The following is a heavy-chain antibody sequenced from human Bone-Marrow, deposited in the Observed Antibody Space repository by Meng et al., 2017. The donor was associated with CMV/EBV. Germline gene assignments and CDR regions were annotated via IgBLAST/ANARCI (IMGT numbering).Heavy chain of an antibody. D-gene: IGHD2-15*01. CDR1: GGSISSSSYY. CDR2: IYYSGST. J-gene: IGHJ6*02. V-gene: IGHV4-39*07. CDR3: ARDGIVVVVAAIRYGMDV. Sequence: SETLSLTCTVSGGSISSSSYYWGWIRQPPGKGLEWIGSIYYSGSTYYNPSLKSRVTISVDTSKNQFSLKLSSVTAADTAVYYCARDGIVVVVAAIRYGMDVWGQGTKVTVS.